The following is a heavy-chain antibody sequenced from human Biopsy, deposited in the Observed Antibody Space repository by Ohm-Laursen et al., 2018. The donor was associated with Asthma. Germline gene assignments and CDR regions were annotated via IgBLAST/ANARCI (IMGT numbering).Heavy chain of an antibody. CDR2: INSAGSYI. CDR3: VRSGTKWELYDAFDI. J-gene: IGHJ3*02. Sequence: GSLRLSCAASGFAFRDFNINWVRQAPGKGLQWIASINSAGSYIYYADSVKGRFTISRDNAKNSLFLQMNNLRAEDTAVHYCVRSGTKWELYDAFDIWGQGTMVTVSS. CDR1: GFAFRDFN. V-gene: IGHV3-21*01. D-gene: IGHD1/OR15-1a*01.